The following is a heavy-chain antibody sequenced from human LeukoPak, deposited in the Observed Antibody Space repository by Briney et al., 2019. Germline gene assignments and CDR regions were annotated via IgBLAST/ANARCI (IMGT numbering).Heavy chain of an antibody. CDR3: ASQSPLGGLFDP. V-gene: IGHV4-30-2*05. CDR1: GGSISSGGYY. D-gene: IGHD3-16*01. CDR2: IYHSGST. Sequence: SQTLSLTCTVSGGSISSGGYYWSWIRQPPGKGLEWIGYIYHSGSTYYNPSLKSRVTISVDTSKNQFSLKLSSVTAADTAVYYCASQSPLGGLFDPWGQGTLVTVSS. J-gene: IGHJ5*02.